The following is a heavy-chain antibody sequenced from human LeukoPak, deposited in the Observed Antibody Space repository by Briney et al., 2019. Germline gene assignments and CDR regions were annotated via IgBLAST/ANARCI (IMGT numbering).Heavy chain of an antibody. V-gene: IGHV3-53*01. Sequence: PGGSLRLSCAASGFTVSSNYMSWVRQAPGKGLEWVSVIYSGGSTYYADSVKGRFTISRDNSKNTLYLQMNSLRAEDTAVYYCARAGGIDLAYYYYYMDVWGKGTTVTVSS. CDR1: GFTVSSNY. J-gene: IGHJ6*03. D-gene: IGHD1-14*01. CDR2: IYSGGST. CDR3: ARAGGIDLAYYYYYMDV.